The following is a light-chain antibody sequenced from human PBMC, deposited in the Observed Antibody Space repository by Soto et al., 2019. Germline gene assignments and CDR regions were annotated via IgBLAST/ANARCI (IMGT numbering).Light chain of an antibody. V-gene: IGLV2-23*01. CDR2: EGT. J-gene: IGLJ3*02. Sequence: QSALTQPASVSGSPGQSITISCTGTSSDVGIYNLVSWYQQHPGKAPRLMIYEGTKRPSGVSNRFSGSKSGNTASLTISGLQAEDEAAYYSCAYAPGYTWVFGGGTKLTVL. CDR3: CAYAPGYTWV. CDR1: SSDVGIYNL.